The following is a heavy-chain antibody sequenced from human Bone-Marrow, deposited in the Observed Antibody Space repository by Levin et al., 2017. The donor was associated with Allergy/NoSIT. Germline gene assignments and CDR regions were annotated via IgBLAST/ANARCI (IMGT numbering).Heavy chain of an antibody. CDR3: AKDQGAVAIKHDAFDI. CDR2: ISWNSGSI. D-gene: IGHD6-19*01. V-gene: IGHV3-9*01. CDR1: GFTFDDYA. J-gene: IGHJ3*02. Sequence: SCAASGFTFDDYAMHWVRQAPGKGLEWVSGISWNSGSIGYADSVKGRFTISRDNAKNSLYLQMNSLRAEDTALYYCAKDQGAVAIKHDAFDIWGQGTMVTVSS.